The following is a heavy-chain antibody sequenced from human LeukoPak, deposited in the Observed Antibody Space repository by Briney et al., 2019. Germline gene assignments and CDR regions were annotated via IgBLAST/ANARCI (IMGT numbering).Heavy chain of an antibody. V-gene: IGHV4-34*01. CDR3: ARVVVPAAVTASNWFDP. CDR1: GGSFSGYY. CDR2: INHSGST. Sequence: PSETLSLTCAVYGGSFSGYYRSWIRQPPGKGLEWIGEINHSGSTNYNPSLKSRVTISVDTSKNQFSLKLSSVTAADTAVYYCARVVVPAAVTASNWFDPWGQGTLVTVSS. J-gene: IGHJ5*02. D-gene: IGHD2-2*01.